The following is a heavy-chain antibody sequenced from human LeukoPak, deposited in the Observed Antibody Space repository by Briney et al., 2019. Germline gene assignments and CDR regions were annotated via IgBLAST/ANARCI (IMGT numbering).Heavy chain of an antibody. Sequence: GGSLRLSCAASGFTFRDSYMSGFRQAPGKGLEWVSYISSSGSTIYYADSVKGRFTISRDNAKNSLYLQMNSLRAEDTAIYYCARDGSSGWYLDYWGQGTLVTVSS. CDR1: GFTFRDSY. CDR2: ISSSGSTI. J-gene: IGHJ4*02. D-gene: IGHD6-19*01. V-gene: IGHV3-11*01. CDR3: ARDGSSGWYLDY.